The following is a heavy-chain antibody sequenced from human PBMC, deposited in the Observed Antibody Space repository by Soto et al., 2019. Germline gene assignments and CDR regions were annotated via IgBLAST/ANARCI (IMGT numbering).Heavy chain of an antibody. CDR1: GGTFGSDA. V-gene: IGHV1-69*06. J-gene: IGHJ5*02. CDR2: IIPIFGAT. CDR3: ARDRTDSGYYTNWLDP. D-gene: IGHD3-22*01. Sequence: SVKVSCNASGGTFGSDAITWVRQAPGQGLEWVGRIIPIFGATNYAQNLQGRVTISADKSTLTSYMELHSLTSDDTALYYCARDRTDSGYYTNWLDPWGQGTQVTVSS.